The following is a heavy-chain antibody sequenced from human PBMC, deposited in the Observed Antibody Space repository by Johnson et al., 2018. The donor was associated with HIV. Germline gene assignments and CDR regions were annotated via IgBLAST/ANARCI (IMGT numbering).Heavy chain of an antibody. CDR3: ASPGITGTLGAFDI. V-gene: IGHV3-66*01. CDR1: GFTVSSNY. D-gene: IGHD1-7*01. Sequence: VQLVESGGGVVQPGRSLKLSCAASGFTVSSNYMSWVRQAPGQGLEWVSVIYLGGSTYYADSVKDRFTISRDNSKNTLYLQMNSLRVEDTAVYYCASPGITGTLGAFDIWGQGTMVTVSS. J-gene: IGHJ3*02. CDR2: IYLGGST.